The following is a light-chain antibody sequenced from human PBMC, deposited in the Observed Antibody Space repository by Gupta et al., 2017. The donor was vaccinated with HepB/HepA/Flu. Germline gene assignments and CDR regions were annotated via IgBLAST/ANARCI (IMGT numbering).Light chain of an antibody. CDR2: LAS. V-gene: IGKV2-28*01. CDR3: MQALQTPL. J-gene: IGKJ2*01. Sequence: DIVMTQSPLSLPVTPGEPASISCRSSQSLLHSNGYNFLDWYLQKPGQPPQLVIFLASNRAPGVPDRFSGSGSGTDFTLKISRVEAEDVGVYYCMQALQTPLFGQGTKLEIK. CDR1: QSLLHSNGYNF.